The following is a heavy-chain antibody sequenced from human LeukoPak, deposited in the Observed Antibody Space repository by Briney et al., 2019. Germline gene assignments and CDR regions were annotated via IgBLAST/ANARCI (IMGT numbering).Heavy chain of an antibody. V-gene: IGHV1-8*01. CDR2: MNPNSGNT. Sequence: ASVKVSCKASGYTFTSYDINWVRQATGQGLEWMGWMNPNSGNTGYAQKFQGRVTMTRNTSISTAYMELSSLRSEDTAMYYCARGNDYYYYMDVWGKGTTVTISS. CDR3: ARGNDYYYYMDV. J-gene: IGHJ6*03. CDR1: GYTFTSYD.